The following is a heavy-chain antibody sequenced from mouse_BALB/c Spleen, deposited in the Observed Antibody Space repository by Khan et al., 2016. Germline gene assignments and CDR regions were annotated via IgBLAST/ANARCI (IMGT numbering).Heavy chain of an antibody. CDR2: INTYSGES. V-gene: IGHV9-3-1*01. CDR1: GYTFTNYG. J-gene: IGHJ1*01. CDR3: ARYRYYYGSSRHFDV. Sequence: QIQLVQSGPELKRPGKTVKISCKASGYTFTNYGINWVKQAPGKGLKWMGWINTYSGESTYADDFKGRFAFSLETSANTAYLQINNLNNEDTATYFCARYRYYYGSSRHFDVWGAGTTVTVSS. D-gene: IGHD1-1*01.